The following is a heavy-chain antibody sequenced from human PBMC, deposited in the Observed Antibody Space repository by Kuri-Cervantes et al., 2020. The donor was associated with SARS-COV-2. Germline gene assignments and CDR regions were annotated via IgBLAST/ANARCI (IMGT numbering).Heavy chain of an antibody. CDR3: AREYYDFWSGAFYYYYGMDV. D-gene: IGHD3-3*01. J-gene: IGHJ6*02. CDR1: GFTFSDYY. Sequence: GGSLRLSCAASGFTFSDYYMSWIRQAPGKGLEWVSYISSSSSYTNYADSVKGRFTISRDNAKNSLYLQMNSLRAEDTAVYYCAREYYDFWSGAFYYYYGMDVWGQGTTVTVSS. V-gene: IGHV3-11*05. CDR2: ISSSSSYT.